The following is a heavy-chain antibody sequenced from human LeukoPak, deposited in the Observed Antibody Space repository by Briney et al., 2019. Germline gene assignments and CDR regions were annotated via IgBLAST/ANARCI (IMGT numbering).Heavy chain of an antibody. V-gene: IGHV3-7*01. J-gene: IGHJ3*02. CDR1: GFTFSSYW. CDR2: IKKDGSEK. D-gene: IGHD1-26*01. CDR3: ARQETSSYNGAFDI. Sequence: AGGSLRLSCAASGFTFSSYWMSWVRQAPGKGLEWVANIKKDGSEKYYVDSVKGRFTISRDNAKNSLYLQMNSLRADDTAVYYCARQETSSYNGAFDIWGQGTMVTVSS.